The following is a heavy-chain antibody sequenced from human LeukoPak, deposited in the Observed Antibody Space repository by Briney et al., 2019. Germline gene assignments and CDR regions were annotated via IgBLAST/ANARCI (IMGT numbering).Heavy chain of an antibody. D-gene: IGHD2-15*01. CDR2: ISSSSNYI. V-gene: IGHV3-21*01. CDR3: ARDGRGDYCSGGSCLMFDP. Sequence: GGSLRLSCAASGFSFSSYSMKWVRQAPGKGLEWVSSISSSSNYIYYADSVKGRFTISRNNAKKSLFLQMNSLRAEDTAVYYCARDGRGDYCSGGSCLMFDPWGQGTLVTVSS. J-gene: IGHJ5*02. CDR1: GFSFSSYS.